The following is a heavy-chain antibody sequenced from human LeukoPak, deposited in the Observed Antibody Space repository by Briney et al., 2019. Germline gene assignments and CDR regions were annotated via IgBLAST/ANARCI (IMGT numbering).Heavy chain of an antibody. CDR2: ISYDGSNK. V-gene: IGHV3-30*18. Sequence: GGSLRLSCAASGFTFSSYGMHWVRQAPGKGLEWVAVISYDGSNKYYADSVKGRFTISRDNSKNTLYLQMNSPRAEDTAVYYCAKEGPFDPWGQGTLVTVSS. CDR1: GFTFSSYG. J-gene: IGHJ5*02. CDR3: AKEGPFDP.